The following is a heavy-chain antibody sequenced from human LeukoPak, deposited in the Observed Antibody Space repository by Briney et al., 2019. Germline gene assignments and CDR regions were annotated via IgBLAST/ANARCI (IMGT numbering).Heavy chain of an antibody. Sequence: GRSLRLSCAASGFTFDDYAMHWVRQAPGKDLEWVSGISWNSGSITYADSVKGRFTTSRDNAKNSLYLQMNSLRAEDTALCYCAKDIGSYDGYFDYWGQGTLVTVSS. CDR1: GFTFDDYA. D-gene: IGHD5-12*01. V-gene: IGHV3-9*01. CDR3: AKDIGSYDGYFDY. J-gene: IGHJ4*02. CDR2: ISWNSGSI.